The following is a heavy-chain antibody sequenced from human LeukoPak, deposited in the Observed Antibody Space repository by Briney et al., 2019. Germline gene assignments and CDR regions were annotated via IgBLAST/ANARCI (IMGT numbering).Heavy chain of an antibody. D-gene: IGHD3-10*01. CDR2: ISFDGENT. CDR1: GFTFTNYA. V-gene: IGHV3-30*14. CDR3: AREPSGQIGALLSSAEYFQH. Sequence: GGSLRLSCAASGFTFTNYALHWVRQAPGKGPEWVATISFDGENTYYTDSVRGRFTISRDSFKNTLYLQMSGLTAEDTATYYCAREPSGQIGALLSSAEYFQHWGQGTLVIVSS. J-gene: IGHJ1*01.